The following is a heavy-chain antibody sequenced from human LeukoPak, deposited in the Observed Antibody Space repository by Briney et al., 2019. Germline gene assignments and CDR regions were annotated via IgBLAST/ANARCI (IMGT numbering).Heavy chain of an antibody. Sequence: SGPTLVKPSETLSLTCTVSGGSLSSYYWSWIRQPPGKGLEWIGYIYYSGNTYYNPSLKSRVTISVDTSKNQFSLKLSSVTAADTAVYYCARASVLRYFDWLLTQGTGQGVYFDYWGQGTLVTVSS. D-gene: IGHD3-9*01. J-gene: IGHJ4*02. V-gene: IGHV4-59*12. CDR1: GGSLSSYY. CDR3: ARASVLRYFDWLLTQGTGQGVYFDY. CDR2: IYYSGNT.